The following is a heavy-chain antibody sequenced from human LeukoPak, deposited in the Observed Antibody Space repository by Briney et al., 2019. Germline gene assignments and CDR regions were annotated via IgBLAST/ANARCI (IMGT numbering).Heavy chain of an antibody. CDR3: ARDLVVVGSSFSYGMDV. V-gene: IGHV3-7*01. CDR1: GFSISAYW. J-gene: IGHJ6*02. Sequence: PGGSLRLSCAAPGFSISAYWISWVRQAPGKGLEWVANINQDGSDKYSVYSVKGRFTLPRDNAKNSLYLEMNSLRAADTAVYYCARDLVVVGSSFSYGMDVWGQGTTVSASS. D-gene: IGHD2-15*01. CDR2: INQDGSDK.